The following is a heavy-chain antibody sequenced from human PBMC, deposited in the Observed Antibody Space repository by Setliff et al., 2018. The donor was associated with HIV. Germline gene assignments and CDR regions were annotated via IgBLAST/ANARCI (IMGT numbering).Heavy chain of an antibody. CDR3: ITDRAWAPPF. D-gene: IGHD7-27*01. Sequence: KAGGSLRLSCAASGFTFSHAWMTWVRQAPGKGLEWVGLIKSKSDGGTTDYAASVKGRFNVSREDSKNTLFLQMNTLKTEDTAVYYCITDRAWAPPFWGQGTLVTVSS. CDR2: IKSKSDGGTT. J-gene: IGHJ4*02. CDR1: GFTFSHAW. V-gene: IGHV3-15*01.